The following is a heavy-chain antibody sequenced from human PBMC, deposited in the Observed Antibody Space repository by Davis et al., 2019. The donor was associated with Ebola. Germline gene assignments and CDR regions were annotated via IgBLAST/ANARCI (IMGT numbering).Heavy chain of an antibody. Sequence: MPSETLSLTCVVTGGSISSTNWWSWVRQSPGKGLEWIGEIDHSGIRTYNPSLESRVTMSVDTSKNQFSLRLKSLTAADTAVYYCSDWNRWGQGTLVTVSS. V-gene: IGHV4-4*02. CDR3: SDWNR. D-gene: IGHD1-1*01. J-gene: IGHJ4*02. CDR1: GGSISSTNW. CDR2: IDHSGIR.